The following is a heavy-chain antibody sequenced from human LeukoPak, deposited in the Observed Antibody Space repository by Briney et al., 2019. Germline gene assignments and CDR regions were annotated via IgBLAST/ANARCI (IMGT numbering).Heavy chain of an antibody. V-gene: IGHV3-23*01. D-gene: IGHD1-1*01. CDR1: GFTFSSYG. Sequence: GGSLRLSCAASGFTFSSYGMIWVRQAPGKGLEWVSDISSGGSTTYYADSVRSRFTISRDHSKNTLYLQMSSLRAEDTAVYYCARRTPRRAFDIWCQGTMVTVSS. CDR2: ISSGGSTT. J-gene: IGHJ3*02. CDR3: ARRTPRRAFDI.